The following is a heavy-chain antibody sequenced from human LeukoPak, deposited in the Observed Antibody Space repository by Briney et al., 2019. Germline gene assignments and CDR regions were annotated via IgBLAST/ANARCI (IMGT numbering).Heavy chain of an antibody. CDR3: ARDLLYSSSSNY. J-gene: IGHJ4*02. CDR2: INHSGST. CDR1: GGSFSGYY. Sequence: PSETLSLTCAVYGGSFSGYYWSWIRQPPGKGLEWIGEINHSGSTNYNPSLKSRVTISVDTSKNQFSLKLSSVTAADTAVYYCARDLLYSSSSNYWGQGTLVTVSS. V-gene: IGHV4-34*01. D-gene: IGHD6-6*01.